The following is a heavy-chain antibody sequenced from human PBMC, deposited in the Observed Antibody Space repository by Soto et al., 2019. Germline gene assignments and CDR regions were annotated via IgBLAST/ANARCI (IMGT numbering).Heavy chain of an antibody. Sequence: QITLKESGPTPVRPTQTLTLTCAFSGFSLSTSGVGVGWIRQPPGKALEWLAVIYWDDSKHYSPSLRSRLTITKDTSNNQVVLTMTNMDPMDTGTYYCAHKGPEDWPLDYWGQGTLVTVSS. CDR3: AHKGPEDWPLDY. J-gene: IGHJ4*02. CDR2: IYWDDSK. D-gene: IGHD3-9*01. CDR1: GFSLSTSGVG. V-gene: IGHV2-5*02.